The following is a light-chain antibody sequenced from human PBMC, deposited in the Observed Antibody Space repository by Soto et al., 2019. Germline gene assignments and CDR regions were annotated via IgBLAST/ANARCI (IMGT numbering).Light chain of an antibody. CDR3: SSYTSSSTLVV. J-gene: IGLJ2*01. V-gene: IGLV2-14*01. CDR1: SSDVGGYNY. CDR2: DVS. Sequence: QSVLTQPASVSGSPGQSITISCTGTSSDVGGYNYVSWYKQHPGKAPKLMIYDVSNRPSGVSNRFSGSKSGNTASLTISGLQPEDEADYYCSSYTSSSTLVVFGGGTKLTVL.